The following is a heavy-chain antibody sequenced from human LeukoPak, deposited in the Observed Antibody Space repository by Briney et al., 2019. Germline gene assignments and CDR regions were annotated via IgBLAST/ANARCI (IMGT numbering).Heavy chain of an antibody. CDR3: ARGTYYFEK. J-gene: IGHJ4*02. CDR2: ISGSGTTM. D-gene: IGHD1-7*01. CDR1: GFTVSSNY. Sequence: GGSLRLSCAASGFTVSSNYMSWVRQAPGKGLEWVSYISGSGTTMYYADSVKGRFTISRDNAGNSLYLQMNSLRAEDTAVYYCARGTYYFEKWGQGTLVTVSS. V-gene: IGHV3-11*04.